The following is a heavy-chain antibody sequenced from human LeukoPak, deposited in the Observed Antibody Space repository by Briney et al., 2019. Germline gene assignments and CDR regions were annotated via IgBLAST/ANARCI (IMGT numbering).Heavy chain of an antibody. D-gene: IGHD4-23*01. J-gene: IGHJ3*02. CDR3: ARLIYGGNPNDAFDI. CDR2: IYRSGST. Sequence: SETLSLTCTVSGYSISSGYYWGWIRQPPGKGLEWIGSIYRSGSTYYNPSLKSRVTISVDTSKNQFSLKLSSVTAADTAVYYCARLIYGGNPNDAFDIWGQGTMVTVSS. V-gene: IGHV4-38-2*02. CDR1: GYSISSGYY.